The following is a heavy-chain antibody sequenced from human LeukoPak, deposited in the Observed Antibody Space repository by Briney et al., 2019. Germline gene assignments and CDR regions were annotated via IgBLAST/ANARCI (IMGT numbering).Heavy chain of an antibody. J-gene: IGHJ4*02. CDR2: IYHSGNT. V-gene: IGHV4-4*02. Sequence: SGTLSLTCAVSGDSINSSNWWNWVRQPPGQGLEWIAEIYHSGNTNYNPSLKSRVTISLDKSKNQFSLRLSSVTAADTAVYYCARAWGCSGGSCPSDYWGQGTLVTVSS. CDR3: ARAWGCSGGSCPSDY. CDR1: GDSINSSNW. D-gene: IGHD2-15*01.